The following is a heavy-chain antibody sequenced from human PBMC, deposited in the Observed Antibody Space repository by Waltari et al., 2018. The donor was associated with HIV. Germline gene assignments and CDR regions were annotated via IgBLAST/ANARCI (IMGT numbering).Heavy chain of an antibody. CDR2: IYHSGST. CDR3: ARDGYDSSGYYYEYFQH. V-gene: IGHV4-4*02. Sequence: QVQLQESGPGLVKPSGTLSLTCAVSGGSISSSTWWSWVRQPPGKGLEWIGEIYHSGSTNYNPSLKSRVTISVDKSKNQFSLKLSSVTAADTAVYYCARDGYDSSGYYYEYFQHWGQGTLVTVSS. J-gene: IGHJ1*01. CDR1: GGSISSSTW. D-gene: IGHD3-22*01.